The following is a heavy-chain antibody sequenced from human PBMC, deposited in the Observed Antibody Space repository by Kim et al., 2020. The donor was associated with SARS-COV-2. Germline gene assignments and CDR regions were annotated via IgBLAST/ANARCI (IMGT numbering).Heavy chain of an antibody. J-gene: IGHJ4*02. CDR3: AREGGGATPFDY. Sequence: NYAQKFQGRVTITADKSTSTAYMDLSSLRSEDTAVYYCAREGGGATPFDYWGQGTLVTVSS. V-gene: IGHV1-69*04. D-gene: IGHD3-16*01.